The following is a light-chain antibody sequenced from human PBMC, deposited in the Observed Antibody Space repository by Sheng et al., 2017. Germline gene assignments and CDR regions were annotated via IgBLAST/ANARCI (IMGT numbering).Light chain of an antibody. CDR2: DNY. J-gene: IGLJ1*01. CDR3: TSYTTSSTFV. CDR1: TFNIGRNT. Sequence: QSVLTQPPSASGTPGQRVTISCSGSTFNIGRNTVNWYQQLPGTAPKVLIFDNYQRPSGVPDRFSGSKSGTSASLAISGLQSEDEADYYCTSYTTSSTFVFGTGTKVTVL. V-gene: IGLV1-44*01.